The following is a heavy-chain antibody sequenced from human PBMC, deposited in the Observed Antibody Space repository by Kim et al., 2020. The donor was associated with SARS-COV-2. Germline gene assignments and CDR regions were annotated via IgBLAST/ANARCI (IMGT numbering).Heavy chain of an antibody. CDR2: IFDSGSP. V-gene: IGHV4-59*13. CDR1: GGSISSYY. D-gene: IGHD1-26*01. Sequence: SETLSLTCTVSGGSISSYYWSWIRQPPGKRPEWIGYIFDSGSPNYNPSLKSRVTMSVDTSNNQLSLRLNSMTTADTAMYYCARHREANFHAFDVWGPGTKVTVSS. CDR3: ARHREANFHAFDV. J-gene: IGHJ3*01.